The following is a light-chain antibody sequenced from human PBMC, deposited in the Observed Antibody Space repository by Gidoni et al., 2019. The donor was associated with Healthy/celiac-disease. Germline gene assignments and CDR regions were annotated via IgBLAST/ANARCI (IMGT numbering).Light chain of an antibody. J-gene: IGLJ2*01. Sequence: HSPLTHPPSASGSPGPSVTISCTRTSIDVSGYNYVSWYQQHTGKATKLMIYEVSKRPSGVPDRFSGSKSGNTASLTVSGLQAEDEADYYCSSYAGSNNFVVFGGGTKLTVL. V-gene: IGLV2-8*01. CDR1: SIDVSGYNY. CDR3: SSYAGSNNFVV. CDR2: EVS.